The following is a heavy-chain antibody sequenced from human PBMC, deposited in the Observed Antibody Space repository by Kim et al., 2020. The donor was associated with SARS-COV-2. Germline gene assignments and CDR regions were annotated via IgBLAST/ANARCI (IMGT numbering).Heavy chain of an antibody. CDR3: ASVIAAAGSFDY. V-gene: IGHV3-30*01. D-gene: IGHD6-13*01. Sequence: YYADSVKGRFTISRDNSKNTLYLQMNSLRAEDTAVYYCASVIAAAGSFDYWGQGTLVTVSS. J-gene: IGHJ4*02.